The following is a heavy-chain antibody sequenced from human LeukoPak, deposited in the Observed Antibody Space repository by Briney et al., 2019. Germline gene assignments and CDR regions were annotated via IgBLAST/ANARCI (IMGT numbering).Heavy chain of an antibody. D-gene: IGHD6-6*01. Sequence: PGGSLRLSCAASGFTFSNYWMSWVRQAPGTGLEWVANINQDGSTTYYVDSVKGRFTISRDNAKNSLYLQMNSLRAEDTAVYYCASSIAARKDYWGQGALVTVSS. CDR2: INQDGSTT. CDR1: GFTFSNYW. J-gene: IGHJ4*02. V-gene: IGHV3-7*01. CDR3: ASSIAARKDY.